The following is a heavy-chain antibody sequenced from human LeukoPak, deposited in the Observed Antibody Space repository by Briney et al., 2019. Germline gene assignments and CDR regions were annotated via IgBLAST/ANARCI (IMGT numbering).Heavy chain of an antibody. D-gene: IGHD2-15*01. Sequence: PGGSLRSSCAASGFTFSSYAMSWVRQAPEKGLEWVSAISGSGGSTDYADSVKGRFTISRDNAKNTLYLQMHSLRAEDTAVYYCAKDLSPYCIGGRCNSCDYWGQGTLVTVSS. CDR1: GFTFSSYA. CDR2: ISGSGGST. V-gene: IGHV3-23*01. J-gene: IGHJ4*02. CDR3: AKDLSPYCIGGRCNSCDY.